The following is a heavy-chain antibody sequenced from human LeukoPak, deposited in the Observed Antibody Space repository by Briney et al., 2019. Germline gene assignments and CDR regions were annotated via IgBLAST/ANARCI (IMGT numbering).Heavy chain of an antibody. V-gene: IGHV3-74*01. Sequence: AGGSLRLSCAASGFTFTTYWMHWVRQSPGKGLIWVARSNSDGSTTDYADSVKGRFTISRDIAKSTLYLQMDSLRAEDTAVYYCARVATTSSKWSLDYWGQGTLVTVSS. CDR3: ARVATTSSKWSLDY. J-gene: IGHJ4*02. CDR1: GFTFTTYW. CDR2: SNSDGSTT. D-gene: IGHD2-2*01.